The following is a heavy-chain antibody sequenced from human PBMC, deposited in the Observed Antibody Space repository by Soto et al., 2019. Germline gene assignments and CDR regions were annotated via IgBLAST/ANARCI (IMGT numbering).Heavy chain of an antibody. CDR1: GGSISSSNW. CDR2: IYHSGST. V-gene: IGHV4-4*02. D-gene: IGHD3-3*01. J-gene: IGHJ6*02. CDR3: ARDRWTVYYDFWSGYHGYGMDV. Sequence: SETLSLTCAVSGGSISSSNWWSWVRQPPGKGLEWIGEIYHSGSTNYNPSLKSRVTISVDKSKNQFSLKLSSVTAADTAVHYCARDRWTVYYDFWSGYHGYGMDVWGQGTTVTVS.